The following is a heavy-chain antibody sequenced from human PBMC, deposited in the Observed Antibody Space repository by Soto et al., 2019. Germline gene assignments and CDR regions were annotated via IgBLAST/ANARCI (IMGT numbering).Heavy chain of an antibody. CDR2: FDPEDGET. CDR3: ATLPGLWFGGDQDY. V-gene: IGHV1-24*01. D-gene: IGHD3-10*01. J-gene: IGHJ4*02. Sequence: GASVKVSCKVSGYTLTELSMHWVRQAPGKGLEWMGGFDPEDGETIYAQKFQGRVTMTEDTSTDTAYMELSSLRSEDTAVYYCATLPGLWFGGDQDYWGQGTLVTVSS. CDR1: GYTLTELS.